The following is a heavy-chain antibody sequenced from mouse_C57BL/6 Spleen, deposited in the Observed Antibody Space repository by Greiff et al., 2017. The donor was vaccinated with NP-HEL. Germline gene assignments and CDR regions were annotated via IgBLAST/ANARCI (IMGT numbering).Heavy chain of an antibody. J-gene: IGHJ1*03. V-gene: IGHV1-50*01. Sequence: QVQLKQPGAELVKPGASVKLSCKASGYTFTSYWMQWVKQRPGQGLEWIGEIDPSDSYTNYNQKFKGKATLTVDTSSSTAYMQPSSLTSEDSAVYYCARWYYGSPYWYFDVWGTGTTVTVSS. CDR1: GYTFTSYW. CDR3: ARWYYGSPYWYFDV. CDR2: IDPSDSYT. D-gene: IGHD1-1*01.